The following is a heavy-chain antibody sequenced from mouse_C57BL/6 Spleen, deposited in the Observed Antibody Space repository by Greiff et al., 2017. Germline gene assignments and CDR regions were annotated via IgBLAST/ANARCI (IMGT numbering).Heavy chain of an antibody. J-gene: IGHJ2*01. CDR1: GYTFNSYW. Sequence: QVKLQQPGAELVKPGASVKLSCKASGYTFNSYWMHWVKPRPGRGLEWIGRIDPNRGGTKYNEKFTSKATLTVDTPASTAYMQLSSLTSEDSAVYYCARYTMVPYFDYWGQGTTRTVSS. CDR3: ARYTMVPYFDY. D-gene: IGHD2-1*01. CDR2: IDPNRGGT. V-gene: IGHV1-72*01.